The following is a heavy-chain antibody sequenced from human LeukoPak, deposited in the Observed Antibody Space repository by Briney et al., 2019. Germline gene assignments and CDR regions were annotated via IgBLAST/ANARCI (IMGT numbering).Heavy chain of an antibody. CDR1: GGTFSSYA. Sequence: GASVKVSCKASGGTFSSYAISWVRQAPGQGLEWMGRMIPILGIANYAQKFQGRVTITADKSTSTAYMELSSLRSEDTAVYYCASRTTTRGYSGYGDAFDIWGQGTMVTVSS. CDR2: MIPILGIA. D-gene: IGHD5-12*01. CDR3: ASRTTTRGYSGYGDAFDI. V-gene: IGHV1-69*04. J-gene: IGHJ3*02.